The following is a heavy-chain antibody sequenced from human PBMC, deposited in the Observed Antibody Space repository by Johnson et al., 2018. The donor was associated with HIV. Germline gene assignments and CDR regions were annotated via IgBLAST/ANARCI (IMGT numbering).Heavy chain of an antibody. D-gene: IGHD4-17*01. CDR3: ARELEFGDLRKNDAFDI. CDR1: GLTFSIYG. J-gene: IGHJ3*02. CDR2: MRYDGSNK. Sequence: QVQLVESGGGVVQPGGSLRLSCAASGLTFSIYGMHWVRQAPGKGLEWVAFMRYDGSNKYYAASVKGRFTISRDNSKNKLYLQMNSLRAEDTAVYYCARELEFGDLRKNDAFDIWGQGTMVTVSS. V-gene: IGHV3-30*02.